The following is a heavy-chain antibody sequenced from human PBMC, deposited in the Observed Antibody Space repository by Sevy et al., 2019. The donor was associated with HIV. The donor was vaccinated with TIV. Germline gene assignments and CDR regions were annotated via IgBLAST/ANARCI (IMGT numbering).Heavy chain of an antibody. CDR3: AGFVGYCSGGRCSIIDF. V-gene: IGHV3-30*04. CDR1: GFSLSDHA. J-gene: IGHJ4*02. D-gene: IGHD2-15*01. CDR2: ILYNGRNQ. Sequence: GGSLRLSCAASGFSLSDHAVSWVRQTPGKGLEWLAVILYNGRNQYYAESVKGRLTISKDDSKNTLYLQLNSLGAEETAVYYWAGFVGYCSGGRCSIIDFWGQGTLVTVSS.